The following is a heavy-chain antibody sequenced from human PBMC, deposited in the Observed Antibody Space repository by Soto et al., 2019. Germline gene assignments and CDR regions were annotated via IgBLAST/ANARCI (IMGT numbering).Heavy chain of an antibody. CDR3: ARGTGVAATGYFDY. CDR2: IIPIFGTA. V-gene: IGHV1-69*13. J-gene: IGHJ4*02. CDR1: GGTFSSYA. D-gene: IGHD2-15*01. Sequence: ASVKVSCKASGGTFSSYAISWVRQAPGQGLEWMGGIIPIFGTANYAQKFQGRVTITADESTSTAYMELSSLRSEDTAVYSCARGTGVAATGYFDYWGQGTLVTVSS.